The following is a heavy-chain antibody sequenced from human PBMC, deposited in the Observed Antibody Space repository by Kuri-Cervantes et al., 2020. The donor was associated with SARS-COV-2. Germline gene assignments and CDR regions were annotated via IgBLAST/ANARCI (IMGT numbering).Heavy chain of an antibody. CDR1: GFSFTSYS. J-gene: IGHJ4*02. Sequence: GESLKISCAASGFSFTSYSMNWIRQAPGKGLEWVASIDSSSYYIYHADSVKDRLTISRDNAKTSLYLQMNSLKLEDTAVYYCAREEGGELGEAFDYWGQGALVTVSS. V-gene: IGHV3-21*01. CDR2: IDSSSYYI. D-gene: IGHD7-27*01. CDR3: AREEGGELGEAFDY.